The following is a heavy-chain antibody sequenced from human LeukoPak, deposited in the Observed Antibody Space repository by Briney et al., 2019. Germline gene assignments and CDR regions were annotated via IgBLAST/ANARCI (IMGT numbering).Heavy chain of an antibody. V-gene: IGHV3-74*01. J-gene: IGHJ3*02. CDR3: ARTGTAMVSAFDI. CDR2: INSDGSST. D-gene: IGHD5-18*01. Sequence: PGGSLRLSCAASGFTFNKHWMHWVRQAPGKGLVWVSRINSDGSSTSYADSVKGRFTISRDNPKNTLFLQMNSLRAEDTAVYYCARTGTAMVSAFDIWGQGTLVTASS. CDR1: GFTFNKHW.